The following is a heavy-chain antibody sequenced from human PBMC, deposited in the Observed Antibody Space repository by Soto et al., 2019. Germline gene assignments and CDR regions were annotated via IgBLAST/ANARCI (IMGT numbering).Heavy chain of an antibody. J-gene: IGHJ4*02. CDR1: GFTFYNTW. CDR3: ARDLGPYYYGSGSYPFDY. D-gene: IGHD3-10*01. Sequence: KPGGSLRLSCTASGFTFYNTWMSWVRQAPGKGLEWVGRVKSKTDGGATDYTAPVKGRFTISRDDSQNTLYLQMNSLQTDDTAVYYCARDLGPYYYGSGSYPFDYWGQGTLVTVSS. V-gene: IGHV3-15*01. CDR2: VKSKTDGGAT.